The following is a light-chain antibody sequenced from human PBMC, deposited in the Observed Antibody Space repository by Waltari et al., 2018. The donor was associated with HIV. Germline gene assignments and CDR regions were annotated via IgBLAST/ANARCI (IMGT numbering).Light chain of an antibody. Sequence: QSALTQPASVSGSPGQSVTIPCTGTNSDVGGYNYVSWYQHHPGKAPKLMIFEVSHRPSGVSNRFSGSKSGNTASLTISGLQAEDEADYYCSSYTSSTTWVFGGGTRVTVL. CDR2: EVS. V-gene: IGLV2-14*01. CDR3: SSYTSSTTWV. CDR1: NSDVGGYNY. J-gene: IGLJ3*02.